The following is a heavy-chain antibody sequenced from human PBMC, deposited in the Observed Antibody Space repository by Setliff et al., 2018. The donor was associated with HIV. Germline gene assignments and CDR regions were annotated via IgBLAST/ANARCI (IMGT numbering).Heavy chain of an antibody. CDR1: GGFIKNSNYY. D-gene: IGHD2-15*01. CDR2: IHHRGNT. CDR3: AAQDLAEVRWYYMDY. V-gene: IGHV4-39*01. Sequence: PSETLSLTCTVYGGFIKNSNYYWGWIRQPPGKGLEWIGNIHHRGNTNYNPSLKSRVTISVDTSKNQFSLKLSSVTAADTAVYYCAAQDLAEVRWYYMDYWGQGAPVTVSS. J-gene: IGHJ4*02.